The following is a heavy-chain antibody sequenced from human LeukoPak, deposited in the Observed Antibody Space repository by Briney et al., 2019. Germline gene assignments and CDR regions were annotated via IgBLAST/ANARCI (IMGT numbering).Heavy chain of an antibody. CDR1: GYTLTELS. V-gene: IGHV1-24*01. Sequence: ASVKVSCKVSGYTLTELSMHWVRQAPGKGLEWMGGFDPEDGETIYAQKFQGRVTITADESTSTAYMELSSLRSEDTAVYYCARGGCSSTSCLARIDIWGQGTMVTVSS. D-gene: IGHD2-2*01. CDR2: FDPEDGET. J-gene: IGHJ3*02. CDR3: ARGGCSSTSCLARIDI.